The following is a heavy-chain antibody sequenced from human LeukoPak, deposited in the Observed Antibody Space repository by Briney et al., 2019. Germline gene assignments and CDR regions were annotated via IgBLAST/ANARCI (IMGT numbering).Heavy chain of an antibody. CDR1: GFTFSSYS. Sequence: GGSLRLSCAASGFTFSSYSMNWVRQAPGKGLEWVSYISSSSSTIYYADSVKGRFTISRDNAKNSLYLQMDSLRDEDTAVYYCAREPRVGASNWFDPWGQGTLATVSS. CDR2: ISSSSSTI. CDR3: AREPRVGASNWFDP. V-gene: IGHV3-48*02. D-gene: IGHD1-26*01. J-gene: IGHJ5*02.